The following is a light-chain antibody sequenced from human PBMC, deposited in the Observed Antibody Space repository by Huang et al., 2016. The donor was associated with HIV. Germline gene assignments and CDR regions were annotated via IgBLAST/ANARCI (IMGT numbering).Light chain of an antibody. CDR1: QDIRNH. CDR3: QQFDNSLT. Sequence: DIQMTQSPSSLSASVGDRVTITCQASQDIRNHLNWYQQKPGKAPNLLIYDAFSLQTGVPSMVSGSGSGTDYTLIISSLQPEDFATYYCQQFDNSLTFGAGTKVEIK. CDR2: DAF. J-gene: IGKJ4*01. V-gene: IGKV1-33*01.